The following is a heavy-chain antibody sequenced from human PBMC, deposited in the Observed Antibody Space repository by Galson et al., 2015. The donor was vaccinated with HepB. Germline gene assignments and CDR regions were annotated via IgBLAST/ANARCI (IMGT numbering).Heavy chain of an antibody. Sequence: CAISGDSVSSNSAAWNWIRQSPSGGLEWLGRTYYRSKWYNDYAVSVKSRITINPDTSKNQFSLQLNSVTPEDTAVYYCARESPRRITGTTRTSDYYYYMDVWGKGTTVTVSS. CDR2: TYYRSKWYN. CDR3: ARESPRRITGTTRTSDYYYYMDV. J-gene: IGHJ6*03. D-gene: IGHD1-20*01. V-gene: IGHV6-1*01. CDR1: GDSVSSNSAA.